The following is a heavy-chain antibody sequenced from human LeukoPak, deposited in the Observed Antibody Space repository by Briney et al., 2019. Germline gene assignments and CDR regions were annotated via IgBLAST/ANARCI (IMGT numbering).Heavy chain of an antibody. D-gene: IGHD6-19*01. J-gene: IGHJ6*02. CDR3: ARDGGDSSGWYLGYCYYGMDV. CDR1: GYTFTSYG. Sequence: GASVKVSCKASGYTFTSYGISWVRQAPGQGLEWMGWISAYNGNTNYAQKLQGRVTMTTDTSTSTAYMELRSLRSDDTAVYYCARDGGDSSGWYLGYCYYGMDVWGQGTTVTVSS. V-gene: IGHV1-18*01. CDR2: ISAYNGNT.